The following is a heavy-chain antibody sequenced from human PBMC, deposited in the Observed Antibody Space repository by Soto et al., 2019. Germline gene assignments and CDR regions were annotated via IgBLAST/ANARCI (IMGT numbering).Heavy chain of an antibody. D-gene: IGHD6-13*01. V-gene: IGHV3-33*01. CDR1: GFTFSSYG. J-gene: IGHJ4*02. CDR3: AGERTRYSSSWYCCDY. Sequence: QVPLVESGGGVVQPGRSLRLSCAASGFTFSSYGMHWVRQAPGKGLEWVAVIWYDGSNKYYADSVKGRVTISRDNSKTTLYLQMNGLRAEDTAVYYCAGERTRYSSSWYCCDYWGQGTLVTVSS. CDR2: IWYDGSNK.